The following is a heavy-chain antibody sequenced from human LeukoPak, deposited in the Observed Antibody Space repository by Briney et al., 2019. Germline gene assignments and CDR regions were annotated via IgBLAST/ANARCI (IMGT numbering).Heavy chain of an antibody. Sequence: GGSLRLSCGASGFTIGIYWMHWVREVPGGGVVWVSRIAPDGSSTRYADSVEGRFTISRDNAKNTLYLQMSSLRAEDTAVYYCAKREKAVTGIYYFDHWGQGTLVTVSS. CDR3: AKREKAVTGIYYFDH. CDR1: GFTIGIYW. J-gene: IGHJ4*02. V-gene: IGHV3-74*01. CDR2: IAPDGSST. D-gene: IGHD6-19*01.